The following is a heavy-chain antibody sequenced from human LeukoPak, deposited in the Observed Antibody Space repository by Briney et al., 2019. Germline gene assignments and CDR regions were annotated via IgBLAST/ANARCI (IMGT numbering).Heavy chain of an antibody. CDR1: GFTFSTFA. Sequence: GGSLRLSCAASGFTFSTFAMIWVRQPPGKGLERVSSIFPSGGEIHYADSVRGRFTISRDNSKNTLYLQMSSLRAEDTAVYYCAKDTIKVTTIRRVPHYMDVWGKGTTVTISS. D-gene: IGHD5-12*01. V-gene: IGHV3-23*01. J-gene: IGHJ6*03. CDR2: IFPSGGEI. CDR3: AKDTIKVTTIRRVPHYMDV.